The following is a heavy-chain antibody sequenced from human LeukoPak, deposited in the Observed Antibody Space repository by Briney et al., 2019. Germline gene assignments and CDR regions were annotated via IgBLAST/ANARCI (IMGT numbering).Heavy chain of an antibody. V-gene: IGHV3-11*04. J-gene: IGHJ4*02. CDR3: ARDPLLLQLWGTFDY. Sequence: PGGSLRPSCAASGLTFSDFHMSWIRQAPGKGLEWVSYISSSGSTIYYADSVRGRFTISRDNAKNSLYLQLNSLRAEDTAVYYCARDPLLLQLWGTFDYWGQGTLVTVSS. CDR1: GLTFSDFH. D-gene: IGHD5-18*01. CDR2: ISSSGSTI.